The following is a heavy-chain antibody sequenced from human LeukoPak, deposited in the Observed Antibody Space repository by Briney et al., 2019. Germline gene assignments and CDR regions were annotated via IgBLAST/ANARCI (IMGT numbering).Heavy chain of an antibody. D-gene: IGHD3-3*01. V-gene: IGHV3-48*01. Sequence: GGSLRLSCAASGFTFSSYSMNWVRQAPGKGLEWVSYISSSSSTIYYADSVRGRFTISRDNAKNSLYLQMNSLRAEDTAVYYCAGEYYDFWSGYSMSFDYWGQGTLVTVSS. CDR2: ISSSSSTI. CDR1: GFTFSSYS. J-gene: IGHJ4*02. CDR3: AGEYYDFWSGYSMSFDY.